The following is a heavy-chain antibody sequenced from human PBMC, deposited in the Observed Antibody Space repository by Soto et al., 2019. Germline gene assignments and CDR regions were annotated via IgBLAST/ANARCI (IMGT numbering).Heavy chain of an antibody. J-gene: IGHJ4*02. CDR1: GVSINHGDSY. V-gene: IGHV4-30-4*02. D-gene: IGHD3-22*01. CDR3: ASRVGGYTDSSGYFIETYYYET. Sequence: SETLSLTSTVAGVSINHGDSYLSWIRLPPEKGLEWIGYIYYSGSTYYNPSLKSRVTISVDTSKNHFSLKLSSVTAADTAVYYCASRVGGYTDSSGYFIETYYYETWGQGTLVTVS. CDR2: IYYSGST.